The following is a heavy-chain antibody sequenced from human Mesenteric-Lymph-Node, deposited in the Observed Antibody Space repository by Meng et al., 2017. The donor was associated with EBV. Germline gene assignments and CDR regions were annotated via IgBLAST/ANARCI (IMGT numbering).Heavy chain of an antibody. CDR3: AKVFDL. CDR2: ISSTGGGT. Sequence: ELQLLESGGDLVEPGGSLRLSCAASGFTFSRHPMIWVRQAPGKGLQWVSSISSTGGGTYYADSVKGRFTVSRDNSRNTLFLQLNSLRVDDTAVYYCAKVFDLWGQGTLVTVPS. CDR1: GFTFSRHP. V-gene: IGHV3-23*01. J-gene: IGHJ5*02.